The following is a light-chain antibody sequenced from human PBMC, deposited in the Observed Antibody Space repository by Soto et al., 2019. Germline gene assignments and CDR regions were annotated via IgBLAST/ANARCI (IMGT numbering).Light chain of an antibody. J-gene: IGKJ4*01. CDR1: QSISSY. V-gene: IGKV1-39*01. Sequence: DIQITHPPSSLSASLGDIVTITFRASQSISSYLNWYQQKPGKAPKLLIYAASSLQSGVPSRFSGSGSGTDFTLTISSLQPEDFATYYCQQSYSTPLTFGGGTKVDIK. CDR3: QQSYSTPLT. CDR2: AAS.